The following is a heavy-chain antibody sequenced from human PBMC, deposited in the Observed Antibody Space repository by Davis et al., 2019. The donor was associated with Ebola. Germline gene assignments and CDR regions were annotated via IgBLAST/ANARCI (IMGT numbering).Heavy chain of an antibody. V-gene: IGHV3-73*01. CDR1: GFTFSGSA. Sequence: SLNISCAASGFTFSGSAMHWLRPASGKGQEWVGRIRSKANSYSTPYAASVNGRITISRDDSKNTAYLQMNSLKTEDTAVYYCTTQWLVLFARDYWGQGTLVTVSS. J-gene: IGHJ4*02. D-gene: IGHD6-19*01. CDR2: IRSKANSYST. CDR3: TTQWLVLFARDY.